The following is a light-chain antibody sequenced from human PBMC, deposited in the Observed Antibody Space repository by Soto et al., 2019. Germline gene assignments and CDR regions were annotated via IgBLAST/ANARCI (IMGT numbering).Light chain of an antibody. Sequence: EIVLTQSPATLSLSPGERATLSCRASQSISSYLVWYQQKPGQAPRLLIYDASTRATGIPARFSGSGSGTDFTLTISSLEPEDFAVYYCQQRSNWPPYSFGQGTKLEI. CDR2: DAS. CDR3: QQRSNWPPYS. V-gene: IGKV3-11*01. CDR1: QSISSY. J-gene: IGKJ2*01.